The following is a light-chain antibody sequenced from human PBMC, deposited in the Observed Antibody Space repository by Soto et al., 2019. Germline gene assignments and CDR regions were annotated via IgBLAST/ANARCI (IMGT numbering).Light chain of an antibody. Sequence: DIQMTQSPSSLSASIGARVTITCRASQGISNQLAWYQQKPGKVPKILIYAASTLRSGVPSRFSGSGSGTDFTLTISSLQPEDVATYYCQKYNSAPWTFGQGTKVEIK. V-gene: IGKV1-27*01. J-gene: IGKJ1*01. CDR2: AAS. CDR3: QKYNSAPWT. CDR1: QGISNQ.